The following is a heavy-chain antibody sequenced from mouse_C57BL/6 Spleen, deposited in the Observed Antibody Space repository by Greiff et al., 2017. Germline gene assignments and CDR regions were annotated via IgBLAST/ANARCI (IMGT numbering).Heavy chain of an antibody. Sequence: VQLQQSGAELVKPGASVKLSCTASGFNITDYYMHWVKKRTEQGLEWIGRIDPEDGDTKSAPKFQGKATIPADTSSNTAYLHLSSQTSEDTAVYYGAKRGEYYYGSSRDYAMDDWGQGTSVTVSS. V-gene: IGHV14-2*01. CDR3: AKRGEYYYGSSRDYAMDD. D-gene: IGHD1-1*01. CDR2: IDPEDGDT. J-gene: IGHJ4*01. CDR1: GFNITDYY.